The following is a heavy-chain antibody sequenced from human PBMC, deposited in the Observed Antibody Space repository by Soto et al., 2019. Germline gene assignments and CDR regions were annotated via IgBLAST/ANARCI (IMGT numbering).Heavy chain of an antibody. V-gene: IGHV3-23*01. J-gene: IGHJ6*02. Sequence: EVQLLESGGGLVQPGGSLRLSCAASGFTSSSYAMSWVRQAPGKGLEWVSAISGSGGSTYYADSVKGRFTISRDNSKNTLYLQMNSLRAEDTAVYYCAKDLAGGRTTGMDVWGQGTTVTVSS. D-gene: IGHD3-16*01. CDR1: GFTSSSYA. CDR2: ISGSGGST. CDR3: AKDLAGGRTTGMDV.